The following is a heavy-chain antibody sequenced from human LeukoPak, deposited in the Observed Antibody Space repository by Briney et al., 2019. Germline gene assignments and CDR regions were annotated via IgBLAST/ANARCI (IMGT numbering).Heavy chain of an antibody. V-gene: IGHV3-13*01. J-gene: IGHJ4*02. D-gene: IGHD2-15*01. CDR3: ARAPNPYCSGGSCYGDY. CDR1: GFTFSSYD. CDR2: IGTAGDT. Sequence: GGSLRLSCAASGFTFSSYDMHWVRQAPGKGLEWVSAIGTAGDTYYPGSVKGRFTISRDNSKNTLYLQMNSLRAEDTAVYYCARAPNPYCSGGSCYGDYWGQGTLVTVSS.